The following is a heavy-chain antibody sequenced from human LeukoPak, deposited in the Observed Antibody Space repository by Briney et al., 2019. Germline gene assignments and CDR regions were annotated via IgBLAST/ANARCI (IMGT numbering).Heavy chain of an antibody. Sequence: GGSLRLSCAASGFTFDDYAMHWVRQAPGKGLEWVSGISWNSGSIGYADSVKGRFTISRDNAKSSLYLQMNSLRAEDTALYYCAKDIGGWLQLDYYYYGMDVWGQGTTVTVSS. CDR1: GFTFDDYA. J-gene: IGHJ6*02. CDR2: ISWNSGSI. V-gene: IGHV3-9*01. D-gene: IGHD5-24*01. CDR3: AKDIGGWLQLDYYYYGMDV.